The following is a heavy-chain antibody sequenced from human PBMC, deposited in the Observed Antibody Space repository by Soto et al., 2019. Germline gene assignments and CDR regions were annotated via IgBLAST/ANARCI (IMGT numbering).Heavy chain of an antibody. Sequence: ASVKVSCKASGYTFTGYYMHWVRQAPGQGLEWMGWNNPNSGGTNYAQKFQGWVTMARDTSISPAYMELSRLRSDDTAVYYCARGGGLSIVLMGHYYYYYGMDVWGQGTTVTSP. D-gene: IGHD2-8*01. CDR1: GYTFTGYY. CDR2: NNPNSGGT. CDR3: ARGGGLSIVLMGHYYYYYGMDV. V-gene: IGHV1-2*04. J-gene: IGHJ6*02.